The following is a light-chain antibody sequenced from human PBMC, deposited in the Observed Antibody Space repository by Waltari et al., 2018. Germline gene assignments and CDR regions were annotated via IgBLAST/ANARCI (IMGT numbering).Light chain of an antibody. CDR1: QSLRHSNGYHS. J-gene: IGKJ4*01. V-gene: IGKV2-28*01. CDR2: LGS. CDR3: MQGLQTPT. Sequence: DIVLTQSPVSLSVTPGEPASLSCRSSQSLRHSNGYHSLDWYLQKPGQSPQPLIYLGSSRASGVPDRFSGSGSGTDFTLKISRVEAEDVGVYYCMQGLQTPTFGGGTKVEIK.